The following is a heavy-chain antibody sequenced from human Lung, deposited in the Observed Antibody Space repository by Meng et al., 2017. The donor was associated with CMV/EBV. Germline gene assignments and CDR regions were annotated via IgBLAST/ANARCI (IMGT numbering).Heavy chain of an antibody. CDR1: GYAFDSYG. CDR2: ISPFNGRT. CDR3: ARRPDAAIAHYAMDV. J-gene: IGHJ6*02. V-gene: IGHV1-18*01. Sequence: ASVKVSCKASGYAFDSYGITWVRQAPGQGLEWMGWISPFNGRTDYAQKFQDRVTMTTDTPTTTAYMHLRSLKSDDTAVYFCARRPDAAIAHYAMDVWGQGTTVTVSS. D-gene: IGHD5-18*01.